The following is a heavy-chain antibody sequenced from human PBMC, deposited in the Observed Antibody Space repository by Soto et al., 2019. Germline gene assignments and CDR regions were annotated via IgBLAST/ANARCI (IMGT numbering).Heavy chain of an antibody. CDR1: GLTFSSYA. V-gene: IGHV3-30-3*01. D-gene: IGHD5-18*01. J-gene: IGHJ6*02. CDR3: ARGYSYGYGKSYGMDV. Sequence: GGSLRLSCAASGLTFSSYAMHWVRQAPGKGLEWVAVISYDGSNKYYADSVKGRFTISRDNSKNTLYLQMNSLRAEDTAVYYCARGYSYGYGKSYGMDVWGQGTTVTVSS. CDR2: ISYDGSNK.